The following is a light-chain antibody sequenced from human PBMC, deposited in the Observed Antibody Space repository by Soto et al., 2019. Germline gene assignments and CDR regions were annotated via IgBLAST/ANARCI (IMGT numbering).Light chain of an antibody. Sequence: EVVMTQSPATLSVSPGERATLSCRASQSVRSNLAWYQHKPGQAPRLLIYGASTMSTGIPARFSGSGSGTEFTLTISSLQSEDFAVYYCQQYTNWPKTFGQGTKVEIK. CDR2: GAS. CDR1: QSVRSN. J-gene: IGKJ1*01. CDR3: QQYTNWPKT. V-gene: IGKV3-15*01.